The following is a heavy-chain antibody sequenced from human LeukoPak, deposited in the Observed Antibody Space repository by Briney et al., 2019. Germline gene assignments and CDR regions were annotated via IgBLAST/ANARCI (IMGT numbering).Heavy chain of an antibody. V-gene: IGHV1-69*05. CDR2: IIPIFGTA. CDR3: ARDRSLPAASYFDY. D-gene: IGHD2-2*01. J-gene: IGHJ4*02. CDR1: GGTFSSYA. Sequence: ASVKVSCKASGGTFSSYAISWVRQAPGQGLEWMGGIIPIFGTANYAQKFQGRVTITTDKSTSTAYMELSSLRSEDTAVYYCARDRSLPAASYFDYWGQGTQVTVSS.